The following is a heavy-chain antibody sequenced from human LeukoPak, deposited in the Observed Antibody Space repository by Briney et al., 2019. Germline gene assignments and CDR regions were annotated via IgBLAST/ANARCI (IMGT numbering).Heavy chain of an antibody. D-gene: IGHD3-22*01. J-gene: IGHJ1*01. CDR1: GGSISSYY. Sequence: SETLSLTCTVSGGSISSYYWSWIRQPPGKGLEWIGYIYYSGSTNYNPPLKSRVTISVDTSKNQFSLKLSSVTAADTAVYYCARGAYYYDSSGYYPGNFQHWGQGTLVTVSS. V-gene: IGHV4-59*01. CDR3: ARGAYYYDSSGYYPGNFQH. CDR2: IYYSGST.